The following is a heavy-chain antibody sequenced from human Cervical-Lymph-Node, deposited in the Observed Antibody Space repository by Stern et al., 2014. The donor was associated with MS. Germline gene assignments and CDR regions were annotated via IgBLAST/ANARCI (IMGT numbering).Heavy chain of an antibody. CDR3: ARGTPTGFNL. J-gene: IGHJ5*02. CDR1: GYTFTTYD. CDR2: MTPNTGKT. V-gene: IGHV1-8*01. Sequence: VQLEESGAEVRKPGASVKVSCKASGYTFTTYDINWVRQAPGQGLEWVGWMTPNTGKTGSAQRFKGRVTLTRDTSINTAYMELSSLDSEDTAVYFCARGTPTGFNLWGQGTLVTVSS.